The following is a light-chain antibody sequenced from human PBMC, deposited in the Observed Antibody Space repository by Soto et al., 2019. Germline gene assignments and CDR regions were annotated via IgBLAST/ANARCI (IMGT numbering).Light chain of an antibody. V-gene: IGKV1-8*01. CDR2: AAS. J-gene: IGKJ1*01. Sequence: GDRVTITCRASQGISSYLAWYQQKPGKAPKLLIYAASTLQSGVPSRFSGSGSGTDFTLTISCLQSEDFATYYCQQYYSYPWTFGQGTKVDIK. CDR1: QGISSY. CDR3: QQYYSYPWT.